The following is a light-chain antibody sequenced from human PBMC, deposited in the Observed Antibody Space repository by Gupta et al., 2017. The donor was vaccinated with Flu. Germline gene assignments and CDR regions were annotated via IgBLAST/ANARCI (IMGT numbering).Light chain of an antibody. Sequence: SYVLTQAPSVSVAPGQTARITCGGNNIGSKSVHWYQQRPGQAPVLVVYDDSDRPSGIPERFSGSNSGNTATLTISRVEVGDEADYYCQVGDSSPDHVVFGGGTTLTVL. CDR1: NIGSKS. V-gene: IGLV3-21*02. CDR3: QVGDSSPDHVV. CDR2: DDS. J-gene: IGLJ2*01.